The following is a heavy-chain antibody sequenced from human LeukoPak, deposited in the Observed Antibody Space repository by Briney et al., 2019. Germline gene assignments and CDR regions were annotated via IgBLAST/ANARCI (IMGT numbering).Heavy chain of an antibody. J-gene: IGHJ4*02. V-gene: IGHV3-21*01. CDR1: GFTFSSYS. D-gene: IGHD3-10*01. Sequence: PGGSLRLSCAASGFTFSSYSMNWVRQAPGKGLEWVSSISISSSYIYYADSVKGRFTISNDNAKESLYLQMNRLRAEDTGVYYWARNRGGGAILYYFDYWGQGTLVTVSS. CDR3: ARNRGGGAILYYFDY. CDR2: ISISSSYI.